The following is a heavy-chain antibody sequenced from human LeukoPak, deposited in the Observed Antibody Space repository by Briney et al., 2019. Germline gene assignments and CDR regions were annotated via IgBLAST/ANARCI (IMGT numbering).Heavy chain of an antibody. D-gene: IGHD3-10*01. J-gene: IGHJ4*02. Sequence: GGSLRLSCAASGVTFSSYAMSWVRQAPGKGLEWVSAISGSGDSTYYADSVKGRFTISRDNSKNTLYLQMNSLRAEDTAVYYCAKGIGSGSYYLFDYWGQGTLVTVSS. CDR1: GVTFSSYA. CDR3: AKGIGSGSYYLFDY. CDR2: ISGSGDST. V-gene: IGHV3-23*01.